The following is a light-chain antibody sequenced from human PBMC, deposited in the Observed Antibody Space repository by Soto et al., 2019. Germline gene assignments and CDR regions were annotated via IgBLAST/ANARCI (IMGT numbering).Light chain of an antibody. CDR1: QSVSSN. V-gene: IGKV3D-15*01. CDR3: QQYNNWPPWT. Sequence: IVLTQSPATLSVSPGERATLSCRASQSVSSNLAWYQQKPGQASRLLISGASTRATGVPARFSGSGSGTEFTLTITSLQSEDFAVYCCQQYNNWPPWTFGQGTKVDIK. CDR2: GAS. J-gene: IGKJ1*01.